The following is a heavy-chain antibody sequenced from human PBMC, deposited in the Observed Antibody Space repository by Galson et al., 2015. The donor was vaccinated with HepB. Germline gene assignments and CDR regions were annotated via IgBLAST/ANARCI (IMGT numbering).Heavy chain of an antibody. D-gene: IGHD6-13*01. V-gene: IGHV1-2*02. CDR2: INPNSGGT. J-gene: IGHJ5*02. Sequence: SVKVSCKASGYTFTGYYMHWVRQAPGQGLEWMGWINPNSGGTNYAQKFQGRVTMTRDTSISTAYMELGRLRSDDTAVYYCASSSYSSSWYYWFDPWGQGTLVTVSS. CDR1: GYTFTGYY. CDR3: ASSSYSSSWYYWFDP.